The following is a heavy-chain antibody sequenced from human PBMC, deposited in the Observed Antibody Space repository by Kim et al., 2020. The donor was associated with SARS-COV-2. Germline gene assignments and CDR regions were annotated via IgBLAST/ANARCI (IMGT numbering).Heavy chain of an antibody. V-gene: IGHV3-7*03. CDR2: IKQDGSEK. CDR1: GFTFSSYW. Sequence: GGSLRLSCAASGFTFSSYWMSWVRQAPGKGLEWVANIKQDGSEKYYVDSVKGLFTISRDNAKNSLYLQMNSLRAEDTAVYYCARVGDIVVVPAALYYFDYWGQGTLVTVSS. J-gene: IGHJ4*02. D-gene: IGHD2-2*01. CDR3: ARVGDIVVVPAALYYFDY.